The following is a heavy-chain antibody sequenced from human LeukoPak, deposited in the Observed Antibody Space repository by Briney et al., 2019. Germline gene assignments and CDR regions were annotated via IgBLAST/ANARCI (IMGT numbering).Heavy chain of an antibody. Sequence: PSETLSFTCTVSGGSISSHYWSWIREPPGKGLEWIGYIYYSGSTNDNPSLKSRVTISVDTSKNQFSLKLSSVTAADTAVYYCARAAAGNVYYYYYMDVWGKGTTVTVSS. CDR2: IYYSGST. J-gene: IGHJ6*03. CDR3: ARAAAGNVYYYYYMDV. D-gene: IGHD6-13*01. CDR1: GGSISSHY. V-gene: IGHV4-59*11.